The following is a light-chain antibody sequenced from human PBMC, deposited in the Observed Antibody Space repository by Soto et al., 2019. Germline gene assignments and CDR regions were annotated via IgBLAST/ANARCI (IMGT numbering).Light chain of an antibody. J-gene: IGLJ2*01. CDR1: SSNIGAGYD. CDR2: GNS. V-gene: IGLV1-40*01. CDR3: QSYDSSLSAVV. Sequence: QSVLTQPPSVSGAPGQRVTISCTGSSSNIGAGYDVHWYQQLPGTAPKLLIYGNSNRPSGVPDRFSGSKSGTSAYLAITGLQAEDEADDYCQSYDSSLSAVVFGGGTKRTVL.